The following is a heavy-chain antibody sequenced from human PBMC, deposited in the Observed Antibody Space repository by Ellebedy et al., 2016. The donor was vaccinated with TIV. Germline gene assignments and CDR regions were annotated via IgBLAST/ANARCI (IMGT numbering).Heavy chain of an antibody. CDR1: GFTFHSYA. V-gene: IGHV3-23*01. J-gene: IGHJ6*02. CDR2: ISGSVAST. D-gene: IGHD4-11*01. Sequence: GESLKISCAASGFTFHSYAMNWVRQAPGKGLEWVSGISGSVASTYSADSVKGRFTISRDNSKNTLYLQMNSLRAEDTAVYYCVRGGYSNYRGYYYYGMDVWGQGTTVTVSS. CDR3: VRGGYSNYRGYYYYGMDV.